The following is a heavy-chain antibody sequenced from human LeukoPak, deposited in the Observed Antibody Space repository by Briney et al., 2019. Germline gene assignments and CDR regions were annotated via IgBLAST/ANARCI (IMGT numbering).Heavy chain of an antibody. CDR2: IYYSGST. CDR1: GGSISSYY. Sequence: PSETLSLTCTVSGGSISSYYWSWIRQPPGKGLEWIGYIYYSGSTNYNPSFKSRVTISVDTSKNQFSLKLSSVTAADTAVYYCARYTVTTPAYYYYYMDVWGKGTTVTVSS. V-gene: IGHV4-59*01. D-gene: IGHD4-17*01. CDR3: ARYTVTTPAYYYYYMDV. J-gene: IGHJ6*03.